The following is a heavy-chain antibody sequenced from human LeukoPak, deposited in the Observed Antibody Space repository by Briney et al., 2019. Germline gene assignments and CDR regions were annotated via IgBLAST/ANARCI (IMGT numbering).Heavy chain of an antibody. CDR2: ISGSGGST. D-gene: IGHD1-26*01. J-gene: IGHJ4*02. Sequence: ISGSGGSTCYADSLKGRFTISRDNSKNTLYLQMNSLRAEDTAVYYCAKTKWELLLSPPSYWGQGTPVTVSS. V-gene: IGHV3-23*01. CDR3: AKTKWELLLSPPSY.